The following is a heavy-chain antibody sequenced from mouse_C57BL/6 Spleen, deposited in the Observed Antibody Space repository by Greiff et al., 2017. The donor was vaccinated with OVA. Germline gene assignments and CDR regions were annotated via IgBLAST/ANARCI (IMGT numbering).Heavy chain of an antibody. CDR3: ALPHYYVSSWFAY. Sequence: VQLQQSGPELVKPGASVKISCKASGYKFTDYYMNWVKQSHGTSLEWIGDINPNNGGTSYNQKFKGKDTLTVDKSSSTAYMELRSLTSEDSAVYYCALPHYYVSSWFAYWGQGTLVTVSA. J-gene: IGHJ3*01. D-gene: IGHD1-1*01. V-gene: IGHV1-26*01. CDR2: INPNNGGT. CDR1: GYKFTDYY.